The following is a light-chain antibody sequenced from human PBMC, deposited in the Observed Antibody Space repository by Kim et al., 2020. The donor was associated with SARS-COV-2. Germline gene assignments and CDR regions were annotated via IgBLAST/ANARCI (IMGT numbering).Light chain of an antibody. Sequence: EIVMTQSPATLSVSPGERATLSCRASQTVGSNLAWYQQRPGQAPRLLIYATSTRATVIPARFSGSGSGTEFTLTISSLQSEDFAVYYCQQYSDWPPALTFGGGTKVDIK. CDR1: QTVGSN. J-gene: IGKJ4*01. CDR2: ATS. CDR3: QQYSDWPPALT. V-gene: IGKV3D-15*01.